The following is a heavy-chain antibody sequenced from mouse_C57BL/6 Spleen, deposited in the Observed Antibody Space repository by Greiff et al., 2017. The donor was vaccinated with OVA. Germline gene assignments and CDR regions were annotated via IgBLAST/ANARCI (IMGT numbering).Heavy chain of an antibody. V-gene: IGHV1-53*01. CDR3: ARSRDYDGRGYFDY. Sequence: VKLKQPGTELVKPGASVKLSCKASGYTFTSYWMHWVKQRPGQGLEWIGNINPSNGGTNSNEKFKSKATPTVDKSSSTAYMQLSSLTSEDSAVYYCARSRDYDGRGYFDYWGQGTTLTVSS. CDR2: INPSNGGT. J-gene: IGHJ2*01. D-gene: IGHD2-4*01. CDR1: GYTFTSYW.